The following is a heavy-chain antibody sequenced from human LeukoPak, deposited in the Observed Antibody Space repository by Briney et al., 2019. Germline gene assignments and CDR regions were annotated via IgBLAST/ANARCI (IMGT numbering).Heavy chain of an antibody. CDR2: IYYSGST. J-gene: IGHJ4*02. CDR3: ARHSGSSPHYFDY. V-gene: IGHV4-59*08. Sequence: SETLSLTRTVPGGSISSYYWSWLRQPPGKGLEWIGFIYYSGSTHYKSSLKSRVTISVDTSKNQFSLRLSSVTAADTAVYYCARHSGSSPHYFDYWGQGTLVTVSS. D-gene: IGHD1-26*01. CDR1: GGSISSYY.